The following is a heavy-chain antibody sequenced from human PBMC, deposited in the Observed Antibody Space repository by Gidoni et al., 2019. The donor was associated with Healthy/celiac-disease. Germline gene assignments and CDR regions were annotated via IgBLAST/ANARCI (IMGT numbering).Heavy chain of an antibody. CDR3: ERVGSSGWDGD. CDR2: LNHSGST. D-gene: IGHD6-19*01. V-gene: IGHV4-34*01. J-gene: IGHJ4*02. Sequence: QVQLQQWCAGLFQPSETLSLTCAFHDGSFRGYYWSWIRQTPGNGLEWSGELNHSGSTTYNPCLKSRVTIAVDTSKNQFSLRLSSGSAADTDVYDGERVGSSGWDGDGGQGTLVTVSS. CDR1: DGSFRGYY.